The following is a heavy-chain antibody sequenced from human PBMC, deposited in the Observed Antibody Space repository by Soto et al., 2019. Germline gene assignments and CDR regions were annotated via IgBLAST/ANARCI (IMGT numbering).Heavy chain of an antibody. CDR2: IIPIFGTA. Sequence: GASVKVSCKASGGTFSSYAISWVRQAPGQGLEWMGGIIPIFGTANYAQKFQGRVTITADESTSTAYMELSSLRSEDTAVYYCAGSSYGSGSSFDYWGQGTLVTVSS. V-gene: IGHV1-69*13. CDR3: AGSSYGSGSSFDY. D-gene: IGHD3-10*01. CDR1: GGTFSSYA. J-gene: IGHJ4*02.